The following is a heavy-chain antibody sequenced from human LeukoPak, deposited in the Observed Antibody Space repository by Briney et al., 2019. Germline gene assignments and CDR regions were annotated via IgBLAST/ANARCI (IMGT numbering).Heavy chain of an antibody. CDR3: ARQDYGDEFFDY. V-gene: IGHV4-39*01. D-gene: IGHD4-17*01. J-gene: IGHJ4*02. Sequence: SETLSLTCTVSGGSISSSSYYWGWIRQPPGKGLEWIGSIYYSGSTYYNPSLKSRVTISVDTSKNQFSLKLSSVTAADTAVYYCARQDYGDEFFDYWGQGTLDTVSS. CDR2: IYYSGST. CDR1: GGSISSSSYY.